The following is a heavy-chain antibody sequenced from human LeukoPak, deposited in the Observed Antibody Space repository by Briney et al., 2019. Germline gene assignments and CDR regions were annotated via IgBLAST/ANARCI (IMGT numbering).Heavy chain of an antibody. J-gene: IGHJ5*02. V-gene: IGHV4-34*01. D-gene: IGHD2-2*01. CDR2: INHSGST. CDR1: GGSFSGYY. Sequence: SETLSLTCAVYGGSFSGYYWSWIRQPPGKGLEWIGEINHSGSTNYNPSLKSRVTISVDTSKNQFSLKLSSVTAADTAVYYCARARGGDIVVVPAAMPFDPWGQGTLVTVSS. CDR3: ARARGGDIVVVPAAMPFDP.